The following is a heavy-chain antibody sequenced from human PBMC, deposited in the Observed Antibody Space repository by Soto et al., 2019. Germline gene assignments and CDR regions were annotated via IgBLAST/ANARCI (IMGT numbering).Heavy chain of an antibody. Sequence: GGSLSLSCVVSGFSFEEHAMHWVRQAPGKGLEWVSGIGWNSDNRDYADSVKGRFIIYRDNAKKSLYLQMSSLRVEDTALYYCAKDMGQYDFWGNNERGLEVWGQGAAVTVSS. V-gene: IGHV3-9*01. J-gene: IGHJ6*02. CDR1: GFSFEEHA. CDR2: IGWNSDNR. CDR3: AKDMGQYDFWGNNERGLEV. D-gene: IGHD3-3*01.